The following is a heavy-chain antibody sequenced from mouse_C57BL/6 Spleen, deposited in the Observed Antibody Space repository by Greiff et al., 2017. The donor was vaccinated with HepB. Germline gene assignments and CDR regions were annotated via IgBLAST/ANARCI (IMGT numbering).Heavy chain of an antibody. Sequence: QVQLQQPGAELVRPGSSVKLSCKASGYTFTSYWMDWVKQRPGQGLEWIGNIYPSDSETHYNQKFKDKATLTVDKSSSTAYMQLSSLTSEDSAVYYCARVRGSSYGYFDYGGQGTTLTVSS. CDR2: IYPSDSET. V-gene: IGHV1-61*01. J-gene: IGHJ2*01. CDR3: ARVRGSSYGYFDY. CDR1: GYTFTSYW. D-gene: IGHD1-1*01.